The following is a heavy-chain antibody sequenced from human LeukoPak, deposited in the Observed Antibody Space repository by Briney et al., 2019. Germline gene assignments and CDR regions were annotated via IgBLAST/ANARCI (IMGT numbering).Heavy chain of an antibody. D-gene: IGHD3-16*02. Sequence: GGSLRLSCAASGFTFSSYSMKWVRQAPGKGLEWVSHIDGGSSAIYYADSVKGRFTISRDNARNSLYLQMNSLKTEDTAVYYCTSLYVWGSYRRPDYWGQGTLVTVSS. CDR1: GFTFSSYS. V-gene: IGHV3-48*01. CDR2: IDGGSSAI. CDR3: TSLYVWGSYRRPDY. J-gene: IGHJ4*02.